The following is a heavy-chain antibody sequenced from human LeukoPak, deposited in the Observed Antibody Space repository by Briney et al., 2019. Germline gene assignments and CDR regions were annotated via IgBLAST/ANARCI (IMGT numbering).Heavy chain of an antibody. V-gene: IGHV3-66*01. CDR3: ARGYSSEWRNMGMNY. Sequence: PGGSLRLSGAASGFSVASHYMTWVRQAPGKGLEWVSVIYSGGRTYYADAVRGRFTISRENSKNSLDLQMKSLRVWNTAVYLCARGYSSEWRNMGMNYWGQGTLVTVSS. CDR2: IYSGGRT. D-gene: IGHD2-15*01. CDR1: GFSVASHY. J-gene: IGHJ4*02.